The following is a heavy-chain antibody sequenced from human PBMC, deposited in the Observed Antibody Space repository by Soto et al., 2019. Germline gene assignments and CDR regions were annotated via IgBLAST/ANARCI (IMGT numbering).Heavy chain of an antibody. V-gene: IGHV2-26*01. CDR1: GFSLSNARMG. Sequence: KESGPVLVKPTETLTLTCTVSGFSLSNARMGVSWIRQPPGKALEWLAHIFSNDEKSYSTSLKSRLTISKDTSKSQVVLTMTNMDPVDTATYYCARMTGRPEQWPNYYYYGMDVWGQGTTVTVSS. D-gene: IGHD6-19*01. J-gene: IGHJ6*02. CDR3: ARMTGRPEQWPNYYYYGMDV. CDR2: IFSNDEK.